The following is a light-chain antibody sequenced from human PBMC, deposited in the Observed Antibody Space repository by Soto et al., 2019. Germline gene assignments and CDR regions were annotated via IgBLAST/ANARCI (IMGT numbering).Light chain of an antibody. CDR3: SSYTGGNPSYV. V-gene: IGLV2-8*01. Sequence: QSALTQPPSASGSPGQSVTISCTGTNSDVGGYDYVSWYQQHPGKAPKLMIYEVTLRPSGVSDRFSGSKSGNTASLTVSGLQAEDEADYYCSSYTGGNPSYVFGTGTKVTVL. CDR2: EVT. J-gene: IGLJ1*01. CDR1: NSDVGGYDY.